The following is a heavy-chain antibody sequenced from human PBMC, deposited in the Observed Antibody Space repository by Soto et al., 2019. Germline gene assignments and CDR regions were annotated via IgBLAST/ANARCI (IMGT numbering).Heavy chain of an antibody. CDR2: IIPMLGTT. Sequence: QVQLVQSGAEVKKPGSSVKVSCRTPGGTSYAVDWVRQAPGQGLEWMGGIIPMLGTTNYAENFQGRVTITADESASTAYMELRSLRSDDTGVYYCASELEGAFDVWGQGTTVTVSA. D-gene: IGHD1-1*01. CDR3: ASELEGAFDV. CDR1: GGTSYA. V-gene: IGHV1-69*01. J-gene: IGHJ3*01.